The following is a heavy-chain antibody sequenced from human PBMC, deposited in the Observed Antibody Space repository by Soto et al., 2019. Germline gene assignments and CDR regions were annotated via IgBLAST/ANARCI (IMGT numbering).Heavy chain of an antibody. J-gene: IGHJ5*02. Sequence: QVQLVQSGAAVKKPGSSVKVSCKASGGTFSSYTISWVRQAPGQGLEWMGRIIPILGIANYAQKFQGRVTITADKSTSTPSMKLNXLRSEDTAVYYCARSDIVVVVAANREELKNNWFDPWGQGTLVTVSS. D-gene: IGHD2-15*01. CDR2: IIPILGIA. CDR1: GGTFSSYT. V-gene: IGHV1-69*02. CDR3: ARSDIVVVVAANREELKNNWFDP.